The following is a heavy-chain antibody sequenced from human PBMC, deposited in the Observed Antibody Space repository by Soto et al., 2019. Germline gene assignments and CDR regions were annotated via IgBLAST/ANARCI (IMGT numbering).Heavy chain of an antibody. CDR1: GFTFRSYA. J-gene: IGHJ6*02. D-gene: IGHD3-3*01. CDR3: ARDRYITIFGVVNYYYYHGMDV. V-gene: IGHV3-30-3*01. Sequence: SLRLSCAASGFTFRSYAMHWVRQAPGKGLEWVAVISYDGSNKYYADSVKGRFTISRDNSKNTLYLQMNSLRAEDTAVYYCARDRYITIFGVVNYYYYHGMDVWGQGTTVTVSS. CDR2: ISYDGSNK.